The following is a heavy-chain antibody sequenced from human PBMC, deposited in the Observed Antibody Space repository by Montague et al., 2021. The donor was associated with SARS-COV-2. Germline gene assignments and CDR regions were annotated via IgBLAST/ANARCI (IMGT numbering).Heavy chain of an antibody. CDR2: ISSSGSTI. V-gene: IGHV3-48*03. J-gene: IGHJ4*02. D-gene: IGHD3-9*01. CDR3: VRDRSYYDILTGYYTICYFDY. Sequence: SLRLSCAASGFTFSSYEMNWVRQAPGKGLEWVSYISSSGSTIYYADSVKGRFTISRDNAKNSLYLQMNSLRAEDTAVYYCVRDRSYYDILTGYYTICYFDYWGQGTLVTVSS. CDR1: GFTFSSYE.